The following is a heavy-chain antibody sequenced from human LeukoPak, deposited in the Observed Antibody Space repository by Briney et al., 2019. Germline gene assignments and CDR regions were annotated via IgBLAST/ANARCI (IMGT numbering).Heavy chain of an antibody. D-gene: IGHD5-18*01. V-gene: IGHV3-23*01. J-gene: IGHJ2*01. CDR1: GFTFSGYA. CDR3: AKDTASSWWYFDL. CDR2: ISSSGGST. Sequence: PAGSLRLSCAASGFTFSGYAMTWVRQAPGKGLEWVSSISSSGGSTYYADSVKGGFTTSRDNSKNTLYLQMNSLRAEDTAVYYCAKDTASSWWYFDLWGRGTLVTVSS.